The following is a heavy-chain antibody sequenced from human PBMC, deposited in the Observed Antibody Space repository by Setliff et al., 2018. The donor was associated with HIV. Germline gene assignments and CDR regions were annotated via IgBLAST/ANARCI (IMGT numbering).Heavy chain of an antibody. CDR3: ARGVLITKRVTQTGGYYYYTDV. Sequence: PSETLSLTCAVFGGPFSDFYWSWIRQPPGKGLEWIGEISYSGSTVYNPSLKSRVTISTGTSNNQFSLTLSSVTAADTAVYYCARGVLITKRVTQTGGYYYYTDVWGKGTTVTVSS. CDR2: ISYSGST. CDR1: GGPFSDFY. J-gene: IGHJ6*03. D-gene: IGHD2-21*02. V-gene: IGHV4-34*01.